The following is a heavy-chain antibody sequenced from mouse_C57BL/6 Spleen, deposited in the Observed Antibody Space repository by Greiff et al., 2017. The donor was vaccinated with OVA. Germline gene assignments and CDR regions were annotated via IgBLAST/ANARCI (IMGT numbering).Heavy chain of an antibody. V-gene: IGHV2-2*01. J-gene: IGHJ2*01. D-gene: IGHD6-1*02. Sequence: QVQLQQSGPGLVQPSQSLSITCTVSGFSLTSYGVHWVRQSPGQGLEWLGVIWRGGSTDYNAAFISSLSISKDKSKSQVFFKMNSLQADDTAIDYCARNKKDRELTFDYWGQGTTLTVSS. CDR2: IWRGGST. CDR3: ARNKKDRELTFDY. CDR1: GFSLTSYG.